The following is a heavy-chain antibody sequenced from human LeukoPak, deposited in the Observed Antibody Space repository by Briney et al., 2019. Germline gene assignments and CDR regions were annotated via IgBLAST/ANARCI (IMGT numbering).Heavy chain of an antibody. CDR2: MNPNSGNT. D-gene: IGHD1-7*01. V-gene: IGHV1-8*03. Sequence: ASVKVSCKASGYTFTSYDINWVRQATGQGLEWMGWMNPNSGNTGYAQKFQGRVTITRNTSISTAYMELSSLRSEDTAVYYCARGGHGNSRRRNYYYYMDVWGKGTTVTVSS. CDR1: GYTFTSYD. J-gene: IGHJ6*03. CDR3: ARGGHGNSRRRNYYYYMDV.